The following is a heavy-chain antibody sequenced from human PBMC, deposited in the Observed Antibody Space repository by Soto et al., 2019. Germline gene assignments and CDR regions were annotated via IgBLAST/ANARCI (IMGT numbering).Heavy chain of an antibody. Sequence: EVQLLESGGGLVQPGGSLRLSCAASGFTFSSDAMSWVRQAPGKGLEWVSAISGSGGSTYYADSVKGRFTISRDNSKNTLYLQMNSPRAEDTAVYYCAKENGYSSSWFEFDYWGQGTLVTVSS. V-gene: IGHV3-23*01. CDR3: AKENGYSSSWFEFDY. CDR2: ISGSGGST. J-gene: IGHJ4*02. D-gene: IGHD6-13*01. CDR1: GFTFSSDA.